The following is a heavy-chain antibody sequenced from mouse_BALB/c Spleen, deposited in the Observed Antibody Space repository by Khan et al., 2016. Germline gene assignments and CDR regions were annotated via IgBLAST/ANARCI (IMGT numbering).Heavy chain of an antibody. D-gene: IGHD4-1*01. CDR3: AKALNWGDYAMDY. V-gene: IGHV2-3*01. Sequence: QVQLKESGPGLVAPSQNLSITCTVSGFSLTNYGVSWVRQPPGKGLEWLGVIWGDGSTNYHSALISRLSISKDNSKSQVFLKLNSLQTDDPAPYYDAKALNWGDYAMDYWSQGTSVTVSS. CDR2: IWGDGST. J-gene: IGHJ4*01. CDR1: GFSLTNYG.